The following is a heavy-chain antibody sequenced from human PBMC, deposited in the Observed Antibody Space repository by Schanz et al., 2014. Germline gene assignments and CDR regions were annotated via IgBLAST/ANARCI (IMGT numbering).Heavy chain of an antibody. D-gene: IGHD6-13*01. CDR2: IIPILGIA. CDR3: ASSGAGYSSSWDFDV. J-gene: IGHJ4*02. V-gene: IGHV1-69*02. CDR1: GGTFSTYT. Sequence: QVQLVQSGAEVKKPGSSVKVSCKASGGTFSTYTISWVRQAPGQGLEWMGRIIPILGIANYAQKFQGRVTRTADKSTFTAYMDVSSLRSEDTAVYYCASSGAGYSSSWDFDVWGQGTLVTVSS.